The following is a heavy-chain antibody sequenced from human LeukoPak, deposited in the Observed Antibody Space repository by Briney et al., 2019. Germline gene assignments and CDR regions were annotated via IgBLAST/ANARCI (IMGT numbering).Heavy chain of an antibody. CDR3: ARGYYYESSGYSDDAFDI. Sequence: SETLSLTCTVSGGSISRRYWSWIRQPAGKRLEWIGRIYTSGSTKYNPSLKSRVTMSVDTSKNQFSLKLSSVTAADTAVYYCARGYYYESSGYSDDAFDIWGQGTMVIVSS. CDR1: GGSISRRY. V-gene: IGHV4-4*07. CDR2: IYTSGST. D-gene: IGHD3-22*01. J-gene: IGHJ3*02.